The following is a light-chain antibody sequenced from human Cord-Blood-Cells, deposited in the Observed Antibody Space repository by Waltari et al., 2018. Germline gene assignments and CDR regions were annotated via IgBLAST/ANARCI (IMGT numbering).Light chain of an antibody. CDR3: QQYGSSPLYT. J-gene: IGKJ2*01. CDR2: GAS. Sequence: EIVLTQSPGTLSLSPGERATLSCRASQSVSSSYLAWYQQKPGQAPRLLIYGASSRATXXXXXFSGSGSGTDFTLTISRLEPEDFAVYYCQQYGSSPLYTFGQGTKLEIK. V-gene: IGKV3-20*01. CDR1: QSVSSSY.